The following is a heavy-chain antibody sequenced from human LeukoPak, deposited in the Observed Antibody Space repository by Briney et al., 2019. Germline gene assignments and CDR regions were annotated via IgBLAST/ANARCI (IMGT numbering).Heavy chain of an antibody. D-gene: IGHD3-22*01. J-gene: IGHJ3*02. Sequence: GGSLRLSCAASGYTFSSYSMNWVRQAPGKGLEWVSYISSSSSTTYYADSVKGRFTISRDNAKNSLYLQMNSLRAEDTAVYYCARDRGYYDSSDAFDIWGQGTMVTVSS. CDR1: GYTFSSYS. CDR3: ARDRGYYDSSDAFDI. V-gene: IGHV3-48*01. CDR2: ISSSSSTT.